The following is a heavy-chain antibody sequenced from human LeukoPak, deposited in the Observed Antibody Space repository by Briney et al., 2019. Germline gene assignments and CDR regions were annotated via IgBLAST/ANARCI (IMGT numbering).Heavy chain of an antibody. D-gene: IGHD2-15*01. J-gene: IGHJ5*02. Sequence: ASVKVSCKASGYTFTSYGISWVRQAPLQGLEWMGWISAYNGNTNCAQKLQGRVTMTTDTSTSTAYMEPRSLRSDDAAVYYCARRGYCSGGSCYSGAVWFDPWGQGTLVTVSS. CDR2: ISAYNGNT. V-gene: IGHV1-18*01. CDR3: ARRGYCSGGSCYSGAVWFDP. CDR1: GYTFTSYG.